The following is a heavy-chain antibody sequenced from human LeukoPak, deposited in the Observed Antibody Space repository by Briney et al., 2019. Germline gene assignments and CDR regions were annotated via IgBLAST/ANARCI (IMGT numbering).Heavy chain of an antibody. CDR2: IYPADSDT. CDR1: GYTFTNYW. Sequence: GEPLKISCKGSGYTFTNYWIGWVRQMPGKGLEWMGIIYPADSDTRYSPSFQGQVTISADKSISTAYLQWSSLKASDTAMYYCARPPQGSSGSLGFDYWGQGTLVTVSS. D-gene: IGHD6-19*01. J-gene: IGHJ4*02. CDR3: ARPPQGSSGSLGFDY. V-gene: IGHV5-51*01.